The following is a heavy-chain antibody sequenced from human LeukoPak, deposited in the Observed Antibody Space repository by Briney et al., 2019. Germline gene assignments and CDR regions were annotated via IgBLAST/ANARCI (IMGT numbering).Heavy chain of an antibody. CDR1: GGSISSYY. J-gene: IGHJ4*02. V-gene: IGHV4-59*01. CDR3: ARGTGDYDILTGYYDGPLDY. CDR2: IYYSGST. Sequence: KASETLSLTCTVSGGSISSYYWSWIRQPPGKGLEWIGYIYYSGSTNYNPSLKSRVTISVDTSKNQFSLKLSSVTAADTAVYYCARGTGDYDILTGYYDGPLDYWGQGTLVTVSS. D-gene: IGHD3-9*01.